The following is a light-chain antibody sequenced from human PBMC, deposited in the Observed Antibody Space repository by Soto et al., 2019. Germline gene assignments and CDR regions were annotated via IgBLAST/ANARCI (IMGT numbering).Light chain of an antibody. CDR1: KLGDKY. Sequence: SYELTQPPSVSVSPGQTASITCSGDKLGDKYACWYQQKPGQSPVLVIYQDSKRPSGIPERFSGSNSGNTATLTISGTQAMDEADYYCPAWGSSPVVFGGGTQLTVL. CDR3: PAWGSSPVV. CDR2: QDS. V-gene: IGLV3-1*01. J-gene: IGLJ2*01.